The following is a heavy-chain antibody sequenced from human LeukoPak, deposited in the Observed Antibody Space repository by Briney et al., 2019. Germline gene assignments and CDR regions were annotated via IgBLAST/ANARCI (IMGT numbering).Heavy chain of an antibody. CDR1: AYNFTSYG. Sequence: ASAKISCKAAAYNFTSYGMSWVRQDTGQGLEWMGWISAYNGNTNYAQKLQGRVTMTTDTSTSTAYRQLRSLTSKNKGVYYCARDRNSWFDPWGQGTLVTVSS. V-gene: IGHV1-18*01. CDR3: ARDRNSWFDP. J-gene: IGHJ5*02. CDR2: ISAYNGNT.